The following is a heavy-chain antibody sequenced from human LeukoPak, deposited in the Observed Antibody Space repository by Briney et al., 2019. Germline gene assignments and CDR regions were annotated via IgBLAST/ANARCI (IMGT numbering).Heavy chain of an antibody. Sequence: ASVKVSCKASGYTFTDYYMHWVRQAPGQGLEWMGWINPNSGGTNYAQKFQGRVTVTRDTSISTTYMELTRLRSDDTAVYYCASAHSSSWYSGFDPWGQGTLVTVSS. D-gene: IGHD6-13*01. CDR1: GYTFTDYY. J-gene: IGHJ5*02. CDR2: INPNSGGT. CDR3: ASAHSSSWYSGFDP. V-gene: IGHV1-2*02.